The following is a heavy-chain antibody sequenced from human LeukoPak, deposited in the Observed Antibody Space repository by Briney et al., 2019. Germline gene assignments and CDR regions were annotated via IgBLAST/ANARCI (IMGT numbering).Heavy chain of an antibody. CDR2: IYYSGTT. V-gene: IGHV4-39*07. J-gene: IGHJ4*02. CDR1: GGSISSTSYY. Sequence: SETLSLTCTVSGGSISSTSYYWVWIRQPPGKGLEWIGSIYYSGTTYYNPSLKSRVTMSVDTSKNQFSLKLTSVTAADTAVYYCARDPSYDYDSSGFDYWGQGTLVTVSS. CDR3: ARDPSYDYDSSGFDY. D-gene: IGHD3-22*01.